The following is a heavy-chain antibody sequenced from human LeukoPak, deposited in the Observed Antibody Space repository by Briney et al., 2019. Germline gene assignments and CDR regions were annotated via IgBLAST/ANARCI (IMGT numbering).Heavy chain of an antibody. CDR1: GGSFSSSDYY. D-gene: IGHD1-14*01. CDR3: ARHEWGITNAFDI. Sequence: SETLPLTCTVSGGSFSSSDYYWGWIRQPPGKGLEWIGSIYYSGTTYYNPSLKSRVTISVDTSKKQFSLKLRSVTAADTAVYYCARHEWGITNAFDIWGQGTMVTVSS. V-gene: IGHV4-39*01. CDR2: IYYSGTT. J-gene: IGHJ3*02.